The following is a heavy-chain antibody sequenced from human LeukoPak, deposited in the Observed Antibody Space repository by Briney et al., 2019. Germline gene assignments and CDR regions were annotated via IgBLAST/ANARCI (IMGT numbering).Heavy chain of an antibody. Sequence: PGGSLRLSCAASGFTFSSYGMHWVRQAPGKGLEWVAVIWYDGSNKYYADSVKGRFTISRDNSKNTLYLQMNSLRAEDTAVYYCARVLGQYYYYYGMDVWGQGTTVTVSS. CDR3: ARVLGQYYYYYGMDV. J-gene: IGHJ6*02. CDR1: GFTFSSYG. CDR2: IWYDGSNK. D-gene: IGHD3-3*02. V-gene: IGHV3-33*01.